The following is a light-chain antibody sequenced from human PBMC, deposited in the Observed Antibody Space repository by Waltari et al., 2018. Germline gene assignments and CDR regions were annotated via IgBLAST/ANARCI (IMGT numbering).Light chain of an antibody. Sequence: DIQMTQSPSSLFASVGDRVPITCRASENVNNYLNWYQQKPGKAPKLLIYKASTLQSGVPLRFSGSGSGTDYTFTISSLQSEDVATYYCQHGYGTPHSFGQGTKVEIK. CDR2: KAS. CDR1: ENVNNY. J-gene: IGKJ2*03. CDR3: QHGYGTPHS. V-gene: IGKV1-39*01.